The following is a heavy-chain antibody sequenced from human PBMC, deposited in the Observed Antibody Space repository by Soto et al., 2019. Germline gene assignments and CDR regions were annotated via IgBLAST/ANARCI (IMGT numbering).Heavy chain of an antibody. Sequence: GASVKVSCKASGYTFTSYYMHWVRQAPGQGLEWMGIINPSGGSTSYAQKFQGRVTMTRDTSTSTVYMELSSLRSEDTAVYYCATGSAAGNGGLTGDYWGQGTLVTVSS. V-gene: IGHV1-46*03. CDR3: ATGSAAGNGGLTGDY. D-gene: IGHD6-13*01. J-gene: IGHJ4*02. CDR1: GYTFTSYY. CDR2: INPSGGST.